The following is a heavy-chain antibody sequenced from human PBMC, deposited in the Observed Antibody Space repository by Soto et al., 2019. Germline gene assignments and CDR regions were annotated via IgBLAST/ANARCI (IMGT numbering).Heavy chain of an antibody. D-gene: IGHD2-2*01. CDR2: IYYSGST. CDR3: ASRRYCSSTSCYYYYYGMDV. Sequence: QVQLQESGPGLVKPSQTLSLTCTVSGGSISSGGYYWSWIRQHPGKGLEWIGYIYYSGSTYYNPSLKSRVTISVDPSKNQFSRKLSSVTAADTAVYYCASRRYCSSTSCYYYYYGMDVWGQGTTVTVSS. J-gene: IGHJ6*02. V-gene: IGHV4-31*03. CDR1: GGSISSGGYY.